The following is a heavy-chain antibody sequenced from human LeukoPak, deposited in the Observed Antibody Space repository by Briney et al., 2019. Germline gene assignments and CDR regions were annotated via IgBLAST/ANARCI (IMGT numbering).Heavy chain of an antibody. CDR1: SGSISGYS. D-gene: IGHD6-25*01. CDR3: ARAGGIRTAALDLDY. Sequence: SETLSLTCTVSSGSISGYSWSWIRQPPGKGLEWIGNLYYNGSANHNPSLKSRVTISSDTSKNQFSLKLTSVTAADTAVYYCARAGGIRTAALDLDYWGQGTLVTVSS. CDR2: LYYNGSA. V-gene: IGHV4-59*01. J-gene: IGHJ4*02.